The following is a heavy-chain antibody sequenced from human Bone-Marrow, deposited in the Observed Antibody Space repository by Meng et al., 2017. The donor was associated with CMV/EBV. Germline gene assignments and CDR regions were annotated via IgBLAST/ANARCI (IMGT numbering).Heavy chain of an antibody. CDR1: GFTFSSYS. J-gene: IGHJ4*02. D-gene: IGHD3-3*01. V-gene: IGHV3-21*01. Sequence: GESLKISCAASGFTFSSYSMNWVRQAPGKGLEWVSSISSSSSYIYYADSVKGRFTISRDNAKNSLYLQMNSLRAEDTAVYYCARDSGDYDFWSGYSMFWGQGTLVTVSS. CDR3: ARDSGDYDFWSGYSMF. CDR2: ISSSSSYI.